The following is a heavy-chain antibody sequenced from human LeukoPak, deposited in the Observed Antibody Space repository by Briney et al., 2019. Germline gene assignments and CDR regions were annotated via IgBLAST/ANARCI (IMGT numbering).Heavy chain of an antibody. J-gene: IGHJ4*02. CDR3: AAARGFGELLD. V-gene: IGHV1-24*01. Sequence: ASVTVSCKVSGNSLSELSTHWVRQAPGKGLEWMGSFDPEDAETVYAQKFEGRVTMTEDTSTETAYMELTSLKSEDTAVYYCAAARGFGELLDWGQGTLVTVSS. CDR1: GNSLSELS. D-gene: IGHD3-10*01. CDR2: FDPEDAET.